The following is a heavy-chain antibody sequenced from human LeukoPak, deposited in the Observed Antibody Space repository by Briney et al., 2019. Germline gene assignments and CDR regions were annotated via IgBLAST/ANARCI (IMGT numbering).Heavy chain of an antibody. Sequence: GGSLRLSCAASGFTFSSYSMNWVRQAPGKGLEWVSSISSSSSYIYYADSVKGRFTISRDNAKNSLYLQMNSLRAEDTAVYYCARDGSKWELLSNAFDIWGQGTMVTVSS. V-gene: IGHV3-21*01. J-gene: IGHJ3*02. CDR3: ARDGSKWELLSNAFDI. CDR1: GFTFSSYS. D-gene: IGHD1-26*01. CDR2: ISSSSSYI.